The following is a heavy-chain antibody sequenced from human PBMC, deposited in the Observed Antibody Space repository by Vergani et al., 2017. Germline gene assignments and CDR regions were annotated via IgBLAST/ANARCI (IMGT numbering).Heavy chain of an antibody. CDR1: GFTFSACP. Sequence: EVQLLQSGGGVIQPGGSVRLSCAASGFTFSACPMTWVRQAPGKGLEWVSAISARYPSTYYADSVKGRFTISRDNSKNMLYLQMNSLRAEDTAVYYCARLSYDTTPYLQGGYDCWGQVTLVSVSS. V-gene: IGHV3-23*01. CDR3: ARLSYDTTPYLQGGYDC. D-gene: IGHD3-22*01. CDR2: ISARYPST. J-gene: IGHJ4*02.